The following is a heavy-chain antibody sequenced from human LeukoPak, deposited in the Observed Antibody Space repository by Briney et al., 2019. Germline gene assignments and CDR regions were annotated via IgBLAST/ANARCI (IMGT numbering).Heavy chain of an antibody. D-gene: IGHD1-26*01. CDR3: AKERESYFEFDL. CDR1: GFTFNNYG. J-gene: IGHJ4*02. CDR2: ISGSADNT. V-gene: IGHV3-23*01. Sequence: GGSLRLSCAASGFTFNNYGMSWVRQAPGKGLEWVSAISGSADNTYYIDSVKGRFTISRDNSRNTLYLQMNSLRAEDTAIYYCAKERESYFEFDLWGQGTLVTVSS.